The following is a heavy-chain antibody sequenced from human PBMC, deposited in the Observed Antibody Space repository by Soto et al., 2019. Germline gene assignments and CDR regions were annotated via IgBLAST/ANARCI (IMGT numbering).Heavy chain of an antibody. V-gene: IGHV3-48*04. J-gene: IGHJ4*02. D-gene: IGHD2-21*02. CDR3: ARGTTEYCGGDCYPPRSCDY. Sequence: PGGSLRLSCAASGFTFSSYSMNWVRQAPGKGLEWVSYISSSGSTIYYADSVKGRFTISRDNAKNSLYLQMNSLRAEDTAVYYCARGTTEYCGGDCYPPRSCDYWGQGTLVTVSS. CDR2: ISSSGSTI. CDR1: GFTFSSYS.